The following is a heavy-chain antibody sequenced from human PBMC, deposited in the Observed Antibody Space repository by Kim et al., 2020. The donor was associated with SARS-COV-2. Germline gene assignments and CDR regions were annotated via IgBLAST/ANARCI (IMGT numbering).Heavy chain of an antibody. CDR3: TTDLRDCYNWSVFDM. D-gene: IGHD2-21*01. V-gene: IGHV3-15*01. J-gene: IGHJ3*02. Sequence: PSPVKGRFTISRDDSKNMLYLQMNSLKTEDTAVYYCTTDLRDCYNWSVFDMWGQGTMVTVSS.